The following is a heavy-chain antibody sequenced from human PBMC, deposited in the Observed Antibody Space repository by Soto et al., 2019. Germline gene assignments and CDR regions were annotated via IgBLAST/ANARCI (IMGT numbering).Heavy chain of an antibody. D-gene: IGHD2-2*01. Sequence: QVQLVESGGGVVQPGRSLRLSCAACGFPFSDYGIHWVRQAPGKGLEWVAVISSDGSNEYYADSVKGRFTISRDNSKNTVSLQMNSLTTEDSASYYCAKQISPYCSRVTCYDLYFYYAMDVWGQGTTVTVSS. CDR1: GFPFSDYG. V-gene: IGHV3-30*18. J-gene: IGHJ6*02. CDR3: AKQISPYCSRVTCYDLYFYYAMDV. CDR2: ISSDGSNE.